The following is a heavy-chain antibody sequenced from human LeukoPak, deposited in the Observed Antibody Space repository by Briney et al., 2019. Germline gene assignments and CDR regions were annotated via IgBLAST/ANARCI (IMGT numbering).Heavy chain of an antibody. Sequence: SETLSLTCTVSGGSISSYYWTWMRQPPGKGVEWIGYIYYRGSTNYNPSLKSRVTMSVDTSKNQFSLKLSSVTAADTAVYYCASVQSGYSYGPFDYWGQGTLVTVSS. CDR3: ASVQSGYSYGPFDY. J-gene: IGHJ4*02. CDR2: IYYRGST. V-gene: IGHV4-59*01. D-gene: IGHD5-18*01. CDR1: GGSISSYY.